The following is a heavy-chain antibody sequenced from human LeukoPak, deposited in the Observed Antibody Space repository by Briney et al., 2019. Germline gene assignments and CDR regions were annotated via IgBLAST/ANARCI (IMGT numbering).Heavy chain of an antibody. J-gene: IGHJ4*02. Sequence: TGGSLRLSCAASGFTFSSYGMHWVCQAPGKGLEWVAVISYDGSHKYYADSVKGRFTISRDNSKNTLYLQMNSLRAEDTAVYYCARGSYGAVDYWGQGTLVTISS. V-gene: IGHV3-30*03. CDR1: GFTFSSYG. D-gene: IGHD4/OR15-4a*01. CDR2: ISYDGSHK. CDR3: ARGSYGAVDY.